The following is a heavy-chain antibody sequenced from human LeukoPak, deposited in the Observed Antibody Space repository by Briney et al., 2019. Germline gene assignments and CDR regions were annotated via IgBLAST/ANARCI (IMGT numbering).Heavy chain of an antibody. Sequence: PGGSLRLSCAASGFTFSTSWMSWVRQAPGKGLEWVANIKQDGSEKYYVDSVKGRFTISRDNAKNSLYLQTNSPRAEDTAVYYCARTQWLALDFFDIWGKGTMVTVSS. D-gene: IGHD6-19*01. J-gene: IGHJ3*02. CDR3: ARTQWLALDFFDI. CDR2: IKQDGSEK. CDR1: GFTFSTSW. V-gene: IGHV3-7*01.